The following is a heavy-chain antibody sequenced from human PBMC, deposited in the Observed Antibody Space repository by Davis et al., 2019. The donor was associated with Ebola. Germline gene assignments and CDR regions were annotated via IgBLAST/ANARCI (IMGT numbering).Heavy chain of an antibody. D-gene: IGHD5-12*01. V-gene: IGHV3-7*03. CDR1: GFTFSSYW. J-gene: IGHJ4*02. CDR3: ARRRGYDAFDY. Sequence: GALKISCAASGFTFSSYWMSWVRQAPGKGLEWVANIKQDGSEKYYVDSVKGRFTISRDNAKNSLYLQMNSLRAEDTAVYYCARRRGYDAFDYWGQGTLVTVSS. CDR2: IKQDGSEK.